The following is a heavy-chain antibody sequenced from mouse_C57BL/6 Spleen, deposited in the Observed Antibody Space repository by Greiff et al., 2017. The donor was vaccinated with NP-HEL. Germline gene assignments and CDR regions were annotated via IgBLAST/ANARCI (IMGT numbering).Heavy chain of an antibody. CDR3: ASAYDSWFAY. D-gene: IGHD2-4*01. V-gene: IGHV1-9*01. Sequence: QVQLQQSGAELMKPGASVKPSCKATGYTFTGYWIEWVKQRPGHGLEWIGEILPGSGSTNYNEKFKGKATFTADTSSNTAYMQLSSLTTEDSAIYYCASAYDSWFAYWGQGSLVTVSA. J-gene: IGHJ3*01. CDR2: ILPGSGST. CDR1: GYTFTGYW.